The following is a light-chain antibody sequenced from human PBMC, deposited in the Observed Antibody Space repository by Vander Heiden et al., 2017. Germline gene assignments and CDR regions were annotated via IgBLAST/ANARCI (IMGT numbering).Light chain of an antibody. CDR2: GAF. Sequence: EIVMTQSPATLSVSPGERATLSCRASQSVSSNLAWYQQKPGQAPRLLIYGAFTRATGIPAMFSGSGSGTEFTLTISSLQSEDFAVYYCQQYNNWPYTFGQGTKLEIK. J-gene: IGKJ2*01. V-gene: IGKV3-15*01. CDR3: QQYNNWPYT. CDR1: QSVSSN.